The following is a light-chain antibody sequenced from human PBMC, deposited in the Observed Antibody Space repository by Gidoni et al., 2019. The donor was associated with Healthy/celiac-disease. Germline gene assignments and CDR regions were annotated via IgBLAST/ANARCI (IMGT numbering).Light chain of an antibody. V-gene: IGKV3-11*01. CDR3: QQRSNWPPSLT. J-gene: IGKJ4*01. CDR2: DAS. Sequence: EIVLTQSQATLSLSPGERATLSCRASQSVSSYLAWYQPKPGQAPRLLIYDASNRATGIPARFSGSGSGTDFTLTISSLAPDDFAVYYCQQRSNWPPSLTFGGGTKVEIK. CDR1: QSVSSY.